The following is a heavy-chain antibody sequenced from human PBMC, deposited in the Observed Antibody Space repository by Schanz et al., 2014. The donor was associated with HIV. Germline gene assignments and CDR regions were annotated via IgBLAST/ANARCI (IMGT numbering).Heavy chain of an antibody. Sequence: EVQLLESGGGLVQPGRSLRLSCAASRFTFGDYAMSWVRQAPGKGLEWVSIIYSAGTTYYRDSVKGRFTISRDNSKNTLYLQMNSLGAEDTAVYYCAKVAIHSSGWLPFDYWGQGTLVTVSS. CDR2: IYSAGTT. CDR3: AKVAIHSSGWLPFDY. J-gene: IGHJ4*02. D-gene: IGHD6-19*01. CDR1: RFTFGDYA. V-gene: IGHV3-23*03.